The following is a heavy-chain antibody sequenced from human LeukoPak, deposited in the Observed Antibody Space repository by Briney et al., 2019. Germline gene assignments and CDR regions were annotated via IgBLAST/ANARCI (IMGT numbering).Heavy chain of an antibody. J-gene: IGHJ5*02. V-gene: IGHV4-59*01. CDR2: IYYSGST. CDR1: GGSISSYY. Sequence: SETLSLTCTLSGGSISSYYWSWIRQPPGKGLEWIGYIYYSGSTNYNPSLKSRVTISVDTSKNQFSLKLSSVTAADTAVYYCARVYRSRITIFGVVIIPSWFDPWGQGTLVTVSS. CDR3: ARVYRSRITIFGVVIIPSWFDP. D-gene: IGHD3-3*01.